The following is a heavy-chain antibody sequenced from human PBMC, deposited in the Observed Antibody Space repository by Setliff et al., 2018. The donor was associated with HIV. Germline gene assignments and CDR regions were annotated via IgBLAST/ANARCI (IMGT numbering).Heavy chain of an antibody. CDR3: ARVFQSYFFDF. CDR2: MSTGGGIK. CDR1: GFTFSSYV. J-gene: IGHJ4*02. V-gene: IGHV3-30-3*01. D-gene: IGHD3-3*01. Sequence: GGSLRLSCAATGFTFSSYVLHWVRQAPGKGLEWVAVMSTGGGIKICADSVKGRFTISRDNSRDTLFLQMNNLRTEDTAVYYCARVFQSYFFDFWGQGTLVTVSS.